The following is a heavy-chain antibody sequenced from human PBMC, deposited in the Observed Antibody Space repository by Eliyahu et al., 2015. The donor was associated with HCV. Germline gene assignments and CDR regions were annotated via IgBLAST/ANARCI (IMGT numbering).Heavy chain of an antibody. CDR1: GGSLXNYX. Sequence: QVQLQQWGAGLLKXSETLSLTCAVYGGSLXNYXWSWFRQPPGKGLEWVGEINQSGSAYYNPSLKSRVTISIDTSKNQFSLMLTSVTAADTAVYYCARTSLGLITRIETILGFDYWGQRAWSPSPQ. CDR2: INQSGSA. CDR3: ARTSLGLITRIETILGFDY. V-gene: IGHV4-34*02. D-gene: IGHD3-10*01. J-gene: IGHJ4*02.